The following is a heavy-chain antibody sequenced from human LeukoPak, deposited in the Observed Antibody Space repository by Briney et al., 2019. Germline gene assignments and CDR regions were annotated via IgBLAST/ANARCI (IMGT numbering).Heavy chain of an antibody. J-gene: IGHJ6*03. Sequence: PSETLSLTCTVSGGSINSHYWTWIRQPPGKGLEWIGYIYNSGSTNYNPSLKSRVTISVDTSKNQFSLKLSSVTAADTAVYYCARGITALADYYYYMDVWGKGTTVTVSS. CDR3: ARGITALADYYYYMDV. CDR2: IYNSGST. CDR1: GGSINSHY. D-gene: IGHD3-16*01. V-gene: IGHV4-59*11.